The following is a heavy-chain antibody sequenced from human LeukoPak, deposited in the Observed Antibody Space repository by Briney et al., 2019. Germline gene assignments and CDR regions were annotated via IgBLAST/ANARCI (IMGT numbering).Heavy chain of an antibody. Sequence: SETLSLTCTFSAYSISSTYYWGWIRQPPGKGLEWIGSMEWIGSMYDSGSTYYNPSLKSRVTISVDTSKNQFSLKLSSVTAADTAVYYCARAYGGNSQYFQHWGQGTLVTVSS. J-gene: IGHJ1*01. CDR1: AYSISSTYY. V-gene: IGHV4-38-2*02. CDR3: ARAYGGNSQYFQH. CDR2: MYDSGST. D-gene: IGHD4-23*01.